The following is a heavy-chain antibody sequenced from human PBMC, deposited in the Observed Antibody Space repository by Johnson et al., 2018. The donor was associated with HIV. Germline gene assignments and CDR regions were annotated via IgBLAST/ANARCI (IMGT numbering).Heavy chain of an antibody. CDR1: GFTFSSYW. D-gene: IGHD3-22*01. Sequence: EVQLVESGGGLVQPGGSLRLSCAASGFTFSSYWMHWVRQAPGKGLVWVSRINSDGSSTSSADSVKGRFTISRDNAKNQLYLQMNSLRAEDTAVYYCARDAGGGRIVVDYDAFDIWGQGTMVTVSS. J-gene: IGHJ3*02. V-gene: IGHV3-74*01. CDR2: INSDGSST. CDR3: ARDAGGGRIVVDYDAFDI.